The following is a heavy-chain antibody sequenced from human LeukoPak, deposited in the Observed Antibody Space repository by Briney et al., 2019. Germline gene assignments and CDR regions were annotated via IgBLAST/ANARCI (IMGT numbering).Heavy chain of an antibody. CDR1: GGSFSGYY. CDR3: ARDGEWLDAFDI. Sequence: SEALSLTCAVYGGSFSGYYWGLIRQPPGKGLEWIGEINHSGSTNYNPSLKSRVTISVDTSRNQFSLKLSSVTAADTAVYYCARDGEWLDAFDIWGQGTMVTVSS. CDR2: INHSGST. V-gene: IGHV4-34*01. D-gene: IGHD5-12*01. J-gene: IGHJ3*02.